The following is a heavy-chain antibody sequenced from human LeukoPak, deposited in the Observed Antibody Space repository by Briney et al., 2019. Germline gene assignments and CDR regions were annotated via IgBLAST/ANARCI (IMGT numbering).Heavy chain of an antibody. D-gene: IGHD3-10*01. Sequence: GGSLRLSPAASGFSFGNYGMHWVRQAPGKGLEWVAVISYDGSNKYYTDSVKGRFTISRDNSKNTLYLQMNSLRAEDTAVYYCAKDRTAGYDGLVDYWGQGTLVTVSS. CDR1: GFSFGNYG. J-gene: IGHJ4*02. V-gene: IGHV3-30*18. CDR2: ISYDGSNK. CDR3: AKDRTAGYDGLVDY.